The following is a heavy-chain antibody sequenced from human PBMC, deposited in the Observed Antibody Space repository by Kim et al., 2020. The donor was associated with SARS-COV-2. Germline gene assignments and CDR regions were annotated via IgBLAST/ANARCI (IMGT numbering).Heavy chain of an antibody. Sequence: ASVKVSCKASGYTFTSYGISWVRQAPGQGLEWKGWISAYNGNTNYAQKLQGRVTMTTDTSTSTAYMELRSLRSDDTAVYYCARDKGYGSGSPPSYYYYYYMDVWGKGTTVTVSS. CDR3: ARDKGYGSGSPPSYYYYYYMDV. J-gene: IGHJ6*03. CDR1: GYTFTSYG. D-gene: IGHD3-10*01. V-gene: IGHV1-18*01. CDR2: ISAYNGNT.